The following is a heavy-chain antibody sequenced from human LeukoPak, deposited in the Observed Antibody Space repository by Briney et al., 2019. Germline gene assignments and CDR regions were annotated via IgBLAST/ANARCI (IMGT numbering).Heavy chain of an antibody. J-gene: IGHJ4*02. CDR1: GGSIRSYY. CDR2: IYTTGTT. CDR3: ARQGYTASYYFLDY. Sequence: SETLSLTCDVSGGSIRSYYWGWVRQPAGKGLEWIGRIYTTGTTHFNPSLKSRLTMSIDTSKNQFSLKLTSVSAAGTAIYFCARQGYTASYYFLDYWSQGTLVTVSS. V-gene: IGHV4-4*07. D-gene: IGHD1-26*01.